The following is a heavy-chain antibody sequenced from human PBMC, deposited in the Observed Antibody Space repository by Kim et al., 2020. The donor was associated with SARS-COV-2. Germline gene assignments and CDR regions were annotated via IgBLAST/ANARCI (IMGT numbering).Heavy chain of an antibody. V-gene: IGHV3-15*01. CDR2: IKSKTDGGTT. Sequence: GGSLRLSCAASGFTFSNAWMSWVRQAPGKGLEWVGRIKSKTDGGTTDYAAPVKGRFTISRDDSKNTLYLQMNSLKTEDTAVYYCTTDHQWGFYYYYYGMDVWGQGTTVTVSS. D-gene: IGHD2-8*01. CDR1: GFTFSNAW. J-gene: IGHJ6*02. CDR3: TTDHQWGFYYYYYGMDV.